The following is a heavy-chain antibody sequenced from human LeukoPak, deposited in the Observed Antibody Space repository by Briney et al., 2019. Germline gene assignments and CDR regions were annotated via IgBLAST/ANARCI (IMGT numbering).Heavy chain of an antibody. J-gene: IGHJ6*03. V-gene: IGHV4-4*07. D-gene: IGHD4-11*01. Sequence: PSETLSLTCTVSNGSISSYYWSWIRQPAGKGLEWIGRIHASGSTNYNPSLKSRVTMSVDTPKNQFSLKLSSVTAADTAVYYCARAPKGMTTVRYYYYYYMDVWGKGTTVTVSS. CDR3: ARAPKGMTTVRYYYYYYMDV. CDR2: IHASGST. CDR1: NGSISSYY.